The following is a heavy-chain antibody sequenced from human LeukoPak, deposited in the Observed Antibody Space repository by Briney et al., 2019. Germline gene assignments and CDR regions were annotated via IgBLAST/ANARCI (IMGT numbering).Heavy chain of an antibody. CDR1: GVTVSSKY. V-gene: IGHV3-66*01. CDR2: IYSGDNT. Sequence: GGSLRLSCAASGVTVSSKYMNGVRQAPGKRREWVSIIYSGDNTYYADSVKGRFTISRDTSKNTLYLQMNSLRAEDTPVYYCAREPTMVREKYYFDYWGQGTLVTVSS. J-gene: IGHJ4*02. CDR3: AREPTMVREKYYFDY. D-gene: IGHD3-10*01.